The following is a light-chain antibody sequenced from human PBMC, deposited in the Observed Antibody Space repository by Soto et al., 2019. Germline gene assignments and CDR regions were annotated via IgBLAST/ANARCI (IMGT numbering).Light chain of an antibody. V-gene: IGLV2-11*01. CDR1: SSDVGGYKY. J-gene: IGLJ2*01. CDR3: CSYAGSYTLV. Sequence: QSALTQPRSVSGSPGQSVTISCTGTSSDVGGYKYVSWHQQHPGKAPKLMIYDVSKRPSGVPDRFSGSKSANTASLTISGLQAEDEADYYCCSYAGSYTLVFGGGTKVTVL. CDR2: DVS.